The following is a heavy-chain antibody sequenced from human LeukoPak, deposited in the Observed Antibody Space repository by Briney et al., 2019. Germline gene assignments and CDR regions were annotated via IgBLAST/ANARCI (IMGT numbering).Heavy chain of an antibody. Sequence: PGGSLRLSCAASGFTVSSNYMSWVRQAPGKGLEWVSVIYSGGSTHYADSVKGRFTISKDNSKNTLYLQMNSLRAEDTAVYYCASWAGDSSYCYYMDVWGKGTTVSVSS. CDR3: ASWAGDSSYCYYMDV. CDR1: GFTVSSNY. D-gene: IGHD2-21*02. CDR2: IYSGGST. V-gene: IGHV3-53*01. J-gene: IGHJ6*03.